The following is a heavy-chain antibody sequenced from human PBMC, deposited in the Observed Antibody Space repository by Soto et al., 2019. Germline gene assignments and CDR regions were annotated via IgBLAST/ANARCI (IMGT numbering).Heavy chain of an antibody. J-gene: IGHJ4*02. Sequence: LRLSCAASGFTFSTFSMDWVRQAPGKGLEWVAKIKEDGSEKYYADSVKGRFIISRDNARNSVYLQMNSLRAEDTAVYYCARVRPGNYRDYWGQGTLVTVSS. V-gene: IGHV3-7*03. CDR2: IKEDGSEK. D-gene: IGHD3-10*01. CDR1: GFTFSTFS. CDR3: ARVRPGNYRDY.